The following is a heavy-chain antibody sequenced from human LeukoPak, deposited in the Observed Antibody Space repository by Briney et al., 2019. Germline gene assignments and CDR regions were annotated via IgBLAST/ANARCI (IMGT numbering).Heavy chain of an antibody. D-gene: IGHD3-22*01. CDR2: IIGSGGST. Sequence: VGSLRLSCAASGFTFSSYAMSWVRQAPGKGLEWVSAIIGSGGSTYYADSVKGRFTISRDNSKNTLYLQMNSLRAEDTAVYYCAKTYYYDSSGYYHTSHFDYWGQGTLVTVSS. CDR3: AKTYYYDSSGYYHTSHFDY. CDR1: GFTFSSYA. V-gene: IGHV3-23*01. J-gene: IGHJ4*02.